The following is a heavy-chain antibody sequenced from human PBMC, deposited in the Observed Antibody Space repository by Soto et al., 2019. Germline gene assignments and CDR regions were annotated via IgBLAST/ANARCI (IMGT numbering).Heavy chain of an antibody. V-gene: IGHV1-18*04. Sequence: ASVKVSCKTSGYTFTTYGINWVRQAPGQGLEWMGWISTYYGNTNYAQKFQGRVTMTTDTSTYTAYMELRSLRSDDTALYFCARDSRYTSGWYEGYYYGLDVWGQGTMVTVSS. CDR3: ARDSRYTSGWYEGYYYGLDV. J-gene: IGHJ6*02. CDR1: GYTFTTYG. D-gene: IGHD6-19*01. CDR2: ISTYYGNT.